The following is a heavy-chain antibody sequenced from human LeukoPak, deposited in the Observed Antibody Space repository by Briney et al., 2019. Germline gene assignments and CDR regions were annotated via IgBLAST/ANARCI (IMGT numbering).Heavy chain of an antibody. CDR1: GGSISSYY. Sequence: SETLSLTCTVSGGSISSYYWSWIRQPPGKGLEWIGYIYYSGSTNYNPSLKSRVTISVDTSKNQFSLKLNSVTAADTAVYYCARGLQVGNTGYYFDYWGQGTLVTVSS. J-gene: IGHJ4*02. CDR3: ARGLQVGNTGYYFDY. CDR2: IYYSGST. D-gene: IGHD1-26*01. V-gene: IGHV4-59*01.